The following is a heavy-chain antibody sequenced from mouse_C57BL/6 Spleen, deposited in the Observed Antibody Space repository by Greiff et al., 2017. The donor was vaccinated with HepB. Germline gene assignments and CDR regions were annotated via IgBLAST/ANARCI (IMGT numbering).Heavy chain of an antibody. V-gene: IGHV1-82*01. CDR1: GYAFSSSW. CDR3: ARGLRREGNYYAMDD. D-gene: IGHD2-12*01. Sequence: VQLQQSGPELVKPGASVKISCKASGYAFSSSWMNWVKQRPGKGLEWIGRIYPGDGDTNYNGKFKGKATLTADKSSSTAYMQLSRLTSEDSAVYFCARGLRREGNYYAMDDWGQGTSVTVSS. J-gene: IGHJ4*01. CDR2: IYPGDGDT.